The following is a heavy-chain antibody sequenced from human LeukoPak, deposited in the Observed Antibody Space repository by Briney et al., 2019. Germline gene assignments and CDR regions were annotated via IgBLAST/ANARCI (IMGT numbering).Heavy chain of an antibody. CDR3: ASEWELLRIAFDI. Sequence: KPSETLSLTCTVSGGSISSYYWSWIRQPPGKGLEWIGYIYYSGSTNYNPSLQSRVTISVDTSNNQFSLRLSSVTAADTAVYYCASEWELLRIAFDIWGQGTMVTVSS. D-gene: IGHD1-26*01. CDR1: GGSISSYY. J-gene: IGHJ3*02. CDR2: IYYSGST. V-gene: IGHV4-59*08.